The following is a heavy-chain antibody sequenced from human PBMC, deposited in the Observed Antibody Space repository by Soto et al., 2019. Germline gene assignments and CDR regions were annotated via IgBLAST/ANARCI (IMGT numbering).Heavy chain of an antibody. CDR1: GFTLSDYG. D-gene: IGHD6-19*01. Sequence: GGSLRLSCAASGFTLSDYGMHWVRQVPGKGLEWVAVIWNDGSNKYYADSVKGRFTISRDNSKNTLYLQMHSLRAEDTAVYYCARDTESPSSGAYPGLYWGQGTLVTVSS. CDR2: IWNDGSNK. J-gene: IGHJ4*02. V-gene: IGHV3-33*08. CDR3: ARDTESPSSGAYPGLY.